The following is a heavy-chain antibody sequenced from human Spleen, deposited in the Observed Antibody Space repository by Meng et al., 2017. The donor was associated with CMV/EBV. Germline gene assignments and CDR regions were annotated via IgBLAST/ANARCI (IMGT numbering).Heavy chain of an antibody. CDR2: IHHRGGT. J-gene: IGHJ4*02. Sequence: SETLSLTCGVCRGSSSSSNWWSWVRQSPGKGLEWIGEIHHRGGTNYNPSLKSRVTISVDTAKNQFFLNLRSVTAADTAVYYCARDLDSFWTGYYSAYFDYWGQGTLVTVSS. D-gene: IGHD3/OR15-3a*01. V-gene: IGHV4-4*02. CDR1: RGSSSSSNW. CDR3: ARDLDSFWTGYYSAYFDY.